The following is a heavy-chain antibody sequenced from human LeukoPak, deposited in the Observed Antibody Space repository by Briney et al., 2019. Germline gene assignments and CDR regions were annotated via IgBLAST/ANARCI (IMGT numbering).Heavy chain of an antibody. CDR3: AKSPVPSCRGSFCYPFDY. D-gene: IGHD2-15*01. J-gene: IGHJ4*02. CDR2: ISGSDDGT. Sequence: PGGSLRLSCAAPGFTFSTYAMSWVRQIPGKGLEWVSAISGSDDGTYYADSVKGRFTISRDNSRNTLYLQMNTLRAEDTAVYFCAKSPVPSCRGSFCYPFDYWGQGNLVTVSS. CDR1: GFTFSTYA. V-gene: IGHV3-23*01.